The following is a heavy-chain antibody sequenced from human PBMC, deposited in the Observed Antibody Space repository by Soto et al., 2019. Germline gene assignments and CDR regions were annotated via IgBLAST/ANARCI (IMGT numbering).Heavy chain of an antibody. CDR3: ARARITIFGFDP. Sequence: SETLSLTCTVSGGSISSYYWSWIRQPPGKGLEWIGYIYYSGSTNYNPSLKSRVTISVDTSKNQFSLKLSSVTAADTAVYYCARARITIFGFDPWGQGTLVTVSS. V-gene: IGHV4-59*01. D-gene: IGHD3-3*01. CDR2: IYYSGST. CDR1: GGSISSYY. J-gene: IGHJ5*02.